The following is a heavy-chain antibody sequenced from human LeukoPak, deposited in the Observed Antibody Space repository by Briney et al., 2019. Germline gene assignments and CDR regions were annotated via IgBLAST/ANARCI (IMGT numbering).Heavy chain of an antibody. CDR1: GYTFTGYY. Sequence: ASVKVSCKASGYTFTGYYMHWVRQAPGQGLEWMGWINPNSGGTNYAQKFQGRVTITTDESTSTTYMELSSLRSEDTAVYFCASGPIASHALGPGFVFDFWGQGTMVSVSS. CDR3: ASGPIASHALGPGFVFDF. V-gene: IGHV1-2*02. J-gene: IGHJ3*01. CDR2: INPNSGGT. D-gene: IGHD3-16*01.